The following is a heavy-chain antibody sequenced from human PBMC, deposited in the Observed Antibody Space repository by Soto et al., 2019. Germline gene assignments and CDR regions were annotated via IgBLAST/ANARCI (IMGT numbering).Heavy chain of an antibody. CDR3: VKGQSSTWSQTGGMGV. CDR2: IDDSGVGT. CDR1: GFTFSTYA. Sequence: EVQLLESGGGLVQPGGSLRLSCAASGFTFSTYAMTWVRQAPGKGLEWVSGIDDSGVGTYYADSVKGRLTISRDNSKNMLYLQMGSLRAEDTAVYYCVKGQSSTWSQTGGMGVWGQGTTVTVSS. J-gene: IGHJ6*02. D-gene: IGHD1-26*01. V-gene: IGHV3-23*01.